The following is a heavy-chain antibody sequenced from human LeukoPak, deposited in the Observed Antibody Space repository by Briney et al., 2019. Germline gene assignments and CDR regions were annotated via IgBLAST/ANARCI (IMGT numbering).Heavy chain of an antibody. CDR1: GNYW. CDR2: INSDGSWT. D-gene: IGHD2/OR15-2a*01. Sequence: TGGSLRLSCAASGNYWMHWVRQVPGKGLVWVPHINSDGSWTSYAVSVKGRFTISKDNAKNTVYLQMNSLRAEDTAVYYCVSFYETYWGRGTLVTVSS. V-gene: IGHV3-74*01. J-gene: IGHJ4*02. CDR3: VSFYETY.